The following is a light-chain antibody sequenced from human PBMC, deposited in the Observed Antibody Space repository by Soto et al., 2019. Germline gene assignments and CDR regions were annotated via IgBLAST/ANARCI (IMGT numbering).Light chain of an antibody. CDR2: AAS. CDR1: QNVSRSF. CDR3: QHYSNSPLT. J-gene: IGKJ4*01. V-gene: IGKV3-20*01. Sequence: EIVLTQSPGTLSLSPGERATLSCSASQNVSRSFLAWYQQKPGQAPRLLIYAASNSATGVPDRFSGSGSGTDFTLSISRLEPEDFAVYYCQHYSNSPLTFGGGKKVEIK.